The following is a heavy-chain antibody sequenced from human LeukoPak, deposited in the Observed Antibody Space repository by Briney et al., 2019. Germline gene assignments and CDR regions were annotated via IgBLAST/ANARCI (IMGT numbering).Heavy chain of an antibody. V-gene: IGHV2-70*04. CDR2: IDWDDDK. CDR3: ARMHSYNYGPFDY. CDR1: GFSLSTSAMR. D-gene: IGHD5-24*01. J-gene: IGHJ4*02. Sequence: SGPTLVNPTQTLTLTCTFSGFSLSTSAMRVSWIRQHPGKALEWLARIDWDDDKFYSTSLKTRLTISKDTSKNQVVLTMTNMDPVDTATYYCARMHSYNYGPFDYWGQGTLVTVSS.